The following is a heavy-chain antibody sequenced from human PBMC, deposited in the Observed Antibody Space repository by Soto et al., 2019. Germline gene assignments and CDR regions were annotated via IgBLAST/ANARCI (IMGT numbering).Heavy chain of an antibody. J-gene: IGHJ5*02. Sequence: PSDTLSLTCTVSGGSISSYYWSWIRQPPGKGLEWIGYIYYSGSTNYNPSLKSRVTISVDTSKNQFSLKLSSVTAADTAVYYCARDSADEWELPLGWFDPWGQGTLVTVSS. CDR3: ARDSADEWELPLGWFDP. V-gene: IGHV4-59*01. D-gene: IGHD1-26*01. CDR2: IYYSGST. CDR1: GGSISSYY.